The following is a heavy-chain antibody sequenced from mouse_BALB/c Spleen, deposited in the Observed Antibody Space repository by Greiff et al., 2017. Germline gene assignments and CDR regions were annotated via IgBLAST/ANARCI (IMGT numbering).Heavy chain of an antibody. CDR2: IWAGGST. D-gene: IGHD2-1*01. J-gene: IGHJ4*01. CDR3: ARGAPYGNYAMDY. Sequence: QVQLKQSGPGLVAPSQSLSITCTVSGFSLTSYGVHWVRQPPGKGLEWLGVIWAGGSTNYNSALMSRLSISKDNSKSQVFLKMNSLQTDDTAMYYCARGAPYGNYAMDYWGQETSVTVSS. CDR1: GFSLTSYG. V-gene: IGHV2-9*02.